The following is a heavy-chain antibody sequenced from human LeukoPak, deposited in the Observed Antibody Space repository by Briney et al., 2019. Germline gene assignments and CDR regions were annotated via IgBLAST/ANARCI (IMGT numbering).Heavy chain of an antibody. CDR3: VRDRGGYHYFDY. D-gene: IGHD3-16*02. J-gene: IGHJ4*02. Sequence: SGGSLRLSCAASGFTFRNFGMHWVRQAPGKGLEWVAIIWYDGSKSYYADSVKDRFTFSRDNSKNTAYLQMNGLRADDTAVYFCVRDRGGYHYFDYWGQGTLVTVSS. CDR1: GFTFRNFG. CDR2: IWYDGSKS. V-gene: IGHV3-33*01.